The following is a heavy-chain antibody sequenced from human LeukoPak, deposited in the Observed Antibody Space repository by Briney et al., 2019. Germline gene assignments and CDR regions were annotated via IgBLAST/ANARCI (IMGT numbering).Heavy chain of an antibody. J-gene: IGHJ4*02. CDR1: GFTFSSYA. Sequence: GGSLRLSCAASGFTFSSYAMNWVRQAPGKGLEWVANIRGDGGDTLYVDSVRGRFTISRDNSKNSLYLQMNSLRVEDTAMYYCARENDADFDYWGQGTRVTVSS. CDR2: IRGDGGDT. CDR3: ARENDADFDY. V-gene: IGHV3-7*01.